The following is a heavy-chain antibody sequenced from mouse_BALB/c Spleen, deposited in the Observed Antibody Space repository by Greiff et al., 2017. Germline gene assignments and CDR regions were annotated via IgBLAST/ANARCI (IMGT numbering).Heavy chain of an antibody. Sequence: VQLQQSGPELVKPGASVKIPCKASGYTFTDYNMDWVKQSHGKSLEWIGDINPNNGGTIYNQRFKGKATLTVDKSSSTAYMELRSLTSEDTAVYYCARIYYYGSSYGFFDYWGQGTTLTVSS. D-gene: IGHD1-1*01. CDR3: ARIYYYGSSYGFFDY. CDR1: GYTFTDYN. V-gene: IGHV1-18*01. CDR2: INPNNGGT. J-gene: IGHJ2*01.